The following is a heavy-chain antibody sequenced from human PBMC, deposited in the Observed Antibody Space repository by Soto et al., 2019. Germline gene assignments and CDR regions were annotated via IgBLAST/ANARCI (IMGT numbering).Heavy chain of an antibody. CDR2: MHYTGFS. CDR1: GDSVTSHY. J-gene: IGHJ4*02. Sequence: SETLSLTCSFSGDSVTSHYLTWIRQSPEKGLEWIGYMHYTGFSHYNPSLKSRLTISVDRSENQFTLQLTSVTVADTAVYYCGTWYGNAWYTYWGKGTQVPVSS. D-gene: IGHD6-13*01. CDR3: GTWYGNAWYTY. V-gene: IGHV4-59*02.